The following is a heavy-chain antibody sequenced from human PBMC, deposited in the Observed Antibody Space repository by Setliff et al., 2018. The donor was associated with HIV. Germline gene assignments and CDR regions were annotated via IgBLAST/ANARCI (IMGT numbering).Heavy chain of an antibody. V-gene: IGHV4-38-2*01. Sequence: PSETLSLTCAVYGYPIDSDFYWGWIRQTPGKGLEWIASSYHTGSKYYNPSLKRRVTISVDTSKNQFSLKLTSVTAADTAVYYCARNHYYGSGKNRWFDHWGQGMLVTVSS. CDR1: GYPIDSDFY. CDR2: SYHTGSK. J-gene: IGHJ5*02. D-gene: IGHD3-10*01. CDR3: ARNHYYGSGKNRWFDH.